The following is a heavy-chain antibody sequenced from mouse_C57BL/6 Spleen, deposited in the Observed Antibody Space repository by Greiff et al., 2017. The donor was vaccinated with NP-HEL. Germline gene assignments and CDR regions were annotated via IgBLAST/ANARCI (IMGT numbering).Heavy chain of an antibody. J-gene: IGHJ2*01. CDR1: GYAFTNYL. Sequence: VQLQQSGAELVRPGTSVKVSCKASGYAFTNYLIEWVKQRPGQGLEWIGVINPGSGGTNYNEKFKGKATLTADKSSSTAYMQLSSLTSEDSAVYFCARRLPRRLFFDYWGQGTTLTVAS. D-gene: IGHD1-2*01. CDR3: ARRLPRRLFFDY. V-gene: IGHV1-54*01. CDR2: INPGSGGT.